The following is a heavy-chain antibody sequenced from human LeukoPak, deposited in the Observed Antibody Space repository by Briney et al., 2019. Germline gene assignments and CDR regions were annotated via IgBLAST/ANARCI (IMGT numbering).Heavy chain of an antibody. CDR3: ARTKGAREDDFWSGSDY. V-gene: IGHV3-21*01. Sequence: GGSLRLSCAASGFTFSSDSMSWFRQAPGEGLEWVSSISSSTTYIYYADSMKGRFTISRDNAKNSLYLQMNSLRAEDTAMYYCARTKGAREDDFWSGSDYWGQGTLVTVSS. D-gene: IGHD3-3*01. CDR2: ISSSTTYI. J-gene: IGHJ4*02. CDR1: GFTFSSDS.